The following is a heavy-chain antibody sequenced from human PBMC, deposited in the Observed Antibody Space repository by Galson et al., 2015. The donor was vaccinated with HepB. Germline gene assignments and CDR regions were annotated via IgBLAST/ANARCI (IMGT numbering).Heavy chain of an antibody. CDR1: GFTFSSYW. J-gene: IGHJ3*02. V-gene: IGHV3-74*01. D-gene: IGHD3-3*01. CDR3: ARVDELRLYRKAFDI. Sequence: SLRLSCAASGFTFSSYWMHWVRQAPGKGLVWVSRINSDGSSTSYADSVKGRFTISRDNAKNTLYLQMNSLRAEDTAVYYCARVDELRLYRKAFDIWGQGTMVTVSS. CDR2: INSDGSST.